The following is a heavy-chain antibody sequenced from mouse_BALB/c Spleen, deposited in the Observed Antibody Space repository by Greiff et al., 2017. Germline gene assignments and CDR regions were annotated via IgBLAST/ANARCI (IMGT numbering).Heavy chain of an antibody. CDR2: IRSKSNNYAT. CDR3: VRHDYYGSSYISYWYFDV. CDR1: GFTFNTYA. V-gene: IGHV10-1*02. J-gene: IGHJ1*01. Sequence: EVQRVESGGGLVQPKGSLKLSCAASGFTFNTYAMNWVRQAPGKGLEWVARIRSKSNNYATYYADSVKDRFTISRDDSQSMLYLQMNNLKTEDTAMYYCVRHDYYGSSYISYWYFDVWGAGTTVTVSS. D-gene: IGHD1-1*01.